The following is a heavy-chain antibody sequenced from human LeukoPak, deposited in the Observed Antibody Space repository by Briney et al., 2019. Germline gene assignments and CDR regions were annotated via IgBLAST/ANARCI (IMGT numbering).Heavy chain of an antibody. CDR2: VFYSGGT. Sequence: SETLSLTCTISGGSTTGYFWSWIRQPPGKGLEWIGYVFYSGGTLYNPSLESRVTISVDTSKTHFSLELTSVTAADTAVYFCARLRLSGGSFSVGWFDPWGQGIQVTVSS. CDR1: GGSTTGYF. J-gene: IGHJ5*02. V-gene: IGHV4-59*12. D-gene: IGHD1-26*01. CDR3: ARLRLSGGSFSVGWFDP.